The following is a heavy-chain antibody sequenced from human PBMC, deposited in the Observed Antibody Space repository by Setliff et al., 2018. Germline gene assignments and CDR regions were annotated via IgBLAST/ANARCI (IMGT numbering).Heavy chain of an antibody. CDR2: IKSEPDGGTA. Sequence: GGSLRLSCAASGFTLSNAWMIWVRQAPGKGLEWVGQIKSEPDGGTAEYASPVRGRFTISRDDSKSTLYLQMSSLKTEDTAVYYCITHKRTTNAFDMWGQGTMVTVSS. V-gene: IGHV3-15*01. CDR1: GFTLSNAW. D-gene: IGHD1-7*01. CDR3: ITHKRTTNAFDM. J-gene: IGHJ3*02.